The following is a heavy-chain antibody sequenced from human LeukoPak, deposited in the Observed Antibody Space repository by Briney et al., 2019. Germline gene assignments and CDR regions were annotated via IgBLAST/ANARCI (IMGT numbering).Heavy chain of an antibody. CDR2: ISRSGTTI. J-gene: IGHJ3*02. CDR3: ARDRKRRGTTVIGVGDDAFDI. V-gene: IGHV3-48*03. D-gene: IGHD1-7*01. CDR1: GFNFCSYE. Sequence: GGSLRLSCAASGFNFCSYEMNWVRQAPGKGLEWVAYISRSGTTISYADSLKGRFTISRDNTKNSLYLQMNSLGAADTAVYYCARDRKRRGTTVIGVGDDAFDIWGQGTMVTVSS.